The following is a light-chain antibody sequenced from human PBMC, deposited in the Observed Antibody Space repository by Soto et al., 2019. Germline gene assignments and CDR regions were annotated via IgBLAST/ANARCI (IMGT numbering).Light chain of an antibody. J-gene: IGKJ4*01. CDR3: QQYFTTPSPS. Sequence: DIVMTQSPDSLAVSLGERATINCKSSQSVLYSSNNKNYLAWYQQKPGQPPKLLIYWASTRESGVPDRFSGSGSGTDFTLTISSLRAEDVAVYHCQQYFTTPSPSFGRGTKVEIK. V-gene: IGKV4-1*01. CDR2: WAS. CDR1: QSVLYSSNNKNY.